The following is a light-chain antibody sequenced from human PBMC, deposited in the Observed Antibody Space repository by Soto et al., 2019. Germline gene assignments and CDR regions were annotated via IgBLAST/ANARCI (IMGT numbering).Light chain of an antibody. CDR1: QTISSW. J-gene: IGKJ1*01. CDR3: QQYYSTPWT. Sequence: DIKMTQSPSTLSGSVVDRVTITCRASQTISSWLAWYQQKPGQPPKLLIYWASTRESGVTDRFSGSGSGTDFTLTISSLQAEDVAVYYCQQYYSTPWTFGQGTKVDIK. V-gene: IGKV4-1*01. CDR2: WAS.